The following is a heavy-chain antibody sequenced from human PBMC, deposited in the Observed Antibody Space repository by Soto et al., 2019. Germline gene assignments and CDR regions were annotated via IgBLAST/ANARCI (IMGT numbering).Heavy chain of an antibody. Sequence: EVKVVESGGGLVQPGGSLRLSCAASGFTFSDNWMHWVRQPPGKGPVWVSRISGDASSTSYADSVKGRITISRDSAKNTVYLQMDRLRVEDTAVYYCTRGGTRTTYWGLFDSWGQGTLVTVSS. CDR3: TRGGTRTTYWGLFDS. V-gene: IGHV3-74*01. D-gene: IGHD7-27*01. CDR2: ISGDASST. CDR1: GFTFSDNW. J-gene: IGHJ4*02.